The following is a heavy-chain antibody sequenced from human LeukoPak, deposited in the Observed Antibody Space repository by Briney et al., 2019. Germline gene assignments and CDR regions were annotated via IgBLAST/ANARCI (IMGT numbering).Heavy chain of an antibody. CDR2: INHSGST. D-gene: IGHD6-13*01. V-gene: IGHV4-34*01. Sequence: SETLSLTCAVYGGSFSGYYWSWIRQPPGKGLEWIGEINHSGSTNYNPSLKSRVTISVDTSKNQFSLKLSSVTAADTAVYYCARFPIVIAAASTHYYYGMDVWGQGTTVTVSS. J-gene: IGHJ6*02. CDR1: GGSFSGYY. CDR3: ARFPIVIAAASTHYYYGMDV.